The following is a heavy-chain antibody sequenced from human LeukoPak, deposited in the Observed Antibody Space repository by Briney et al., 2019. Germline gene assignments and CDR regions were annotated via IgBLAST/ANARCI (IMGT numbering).Heavy chain of an antibody. CDR1: GDSVSRNYAG. CDR3: ASQASWGFGWYFDL. V-gene: IGHV6-1*01. Sequence: SQTLSLTCAISGDSVSRNYAGWNWIRQSPSRDLEWLGRAYYTSKWYNDYAVSVKGRITINPDTSKNQFSLQLSSVTPEDTAVYYCASQASWGFGWYFDLWGRGTLVTVSS. CDR2: AYYTSKWYN. J-gene: IGHJ2*01. D-gene: IGHD1-26*01.